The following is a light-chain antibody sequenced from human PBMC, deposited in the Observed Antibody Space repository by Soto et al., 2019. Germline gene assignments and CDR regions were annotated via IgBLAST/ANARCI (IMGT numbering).Light chain of an antibody. CDR1: QSISSY. J-gene: IGKJ4*01. V-gene: IGKV1-39*01. CDR3: QQSYSTPLT. CDR2: AAA. Sequence: DIQMTQSPSSLSASVGDRVTITCRASQSISSYLNWYQQKPGKAPKLRIYAAASLQSGVPSRFSGCGSGTDFTLTISSLQPEDFATYYCQQSYSTPLTFGGGTKVEIK.